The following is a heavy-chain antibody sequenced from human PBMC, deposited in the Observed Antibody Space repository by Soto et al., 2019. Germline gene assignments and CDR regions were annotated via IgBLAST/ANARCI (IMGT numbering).Heavy chain of an antibody. CDR3: ARDYYYYGMNV. J-gene: IGHJ6*04. V-gene: IGHV3-21*01. CDR1: GFTFGSYT. CDR2: ISTSSSYI. Sequence: PGGSLRLSCAASGFTFGSYTMTWVRQAPGKGLEWVSSISTSSSYIYYPDSVKGRFTISRDNAKNSLSLQMNSLRAEDTDVYYCARDYYYYGMNVWGKGTTVTVSP.